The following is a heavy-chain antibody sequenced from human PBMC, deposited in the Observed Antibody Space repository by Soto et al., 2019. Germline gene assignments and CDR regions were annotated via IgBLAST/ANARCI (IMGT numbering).Heavy chain of an antibody. CDR1: CGSFSGYY. Sequence: SETLSLTCAVYCGSFSGYYWSWIRQPPGKGLEWIGEINHSGSTNYNPSLKSRVTISVDTSKNQFSLKLSSVTAADTAVYYCARVVRMRSSPSAGYYYMDVWGKGTTVTVSS. CDR2: INHSGST. D-gene: IGHD3-10*01. CDR3: ARVVRMRSSPSAGYYYMDV. V-gene: IGHV4-34*01. J-gene: IGHJ6*03.